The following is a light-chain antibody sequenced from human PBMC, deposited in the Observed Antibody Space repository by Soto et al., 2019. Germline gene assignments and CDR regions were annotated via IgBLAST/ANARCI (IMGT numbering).Light chain of an antibody. V-gene: IGKV3-20*01. Sequence: EIVLTQSPGTLYLSPGERATLSCRASQSVSSTYLAWYQQKPGQAPRLLIYAASSRATGIPDRFSGSGSGTDFTLTISRLEPEDFAVYYCQHYGSSPETFGQGTKVDIK. CDR2: AAS. CDR1: QSVSSTY. CDR3: QHYGSSPET. J-gene: IGKJ1*01.